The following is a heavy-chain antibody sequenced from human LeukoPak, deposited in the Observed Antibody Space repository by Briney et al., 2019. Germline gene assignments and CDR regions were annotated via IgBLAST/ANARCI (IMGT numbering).Heavy chain of an antibody. V-gene: IGHV4-38-2*02. Sequence: SETLSLTCTVSGYSISSGYYWGWIRQPPGKGLEWIGSIYHSGSTYYNPSLKSRVTILVDTSKNQFSLKLSSVTAADTAVYYCARSGWELPGTYFDYWGQGTLVTVSS. CDR2: IYHSGST. CDR1: GYSISSGYY. D-gene: IGHD1-26*01. J-gene: IGHJ4*02. CDR3: ARSGWELPGTYFDY.